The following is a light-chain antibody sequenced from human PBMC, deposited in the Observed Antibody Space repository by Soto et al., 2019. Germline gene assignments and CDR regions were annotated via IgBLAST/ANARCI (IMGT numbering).Light chain of an antibody. J-gene: IGKJ4*01. CDR1: QSASSW. Sequence: DIQMTQSPSSLSASVGDRVTITCRASQSASSWLAWYQQKPGKAPKLLIYDASNLQSGVPSRFSGSGSGTEFTLTISSLLPEDVATYYCQKCNSSPLTFGGGTKVDIK. CDR3: QKCNSSPLT. CDR2: DAS. V-gene: IGKV1-27*01.